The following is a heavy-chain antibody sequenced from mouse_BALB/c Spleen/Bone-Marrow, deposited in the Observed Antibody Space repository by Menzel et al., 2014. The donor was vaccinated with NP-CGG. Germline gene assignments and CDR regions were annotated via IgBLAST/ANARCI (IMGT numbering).Heavy chain of an antibody. CDR2: IDPANGNT. D-gene: IGHD1-1*01. CDR3: ASYYYGSSSFAY. Sequence: EVQLQQSGAELVNPGASVKLSCTASGFNIKDTYMHWVKQRPEQGLEWIGRIDPANGNTKYDLKFQGKATITADTSSNTAYLQLSSLTSEDTAVYYCASYYYGSSSFAYWGQGTLVTVSA. J-gene: IGHJ3*01. CDR1: GFNIKDTY. V-gene: IGHV14-3*02.